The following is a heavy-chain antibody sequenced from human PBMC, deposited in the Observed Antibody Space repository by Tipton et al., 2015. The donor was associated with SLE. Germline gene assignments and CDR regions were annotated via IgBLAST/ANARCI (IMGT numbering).Heavy chain of an antibody. Sequence: TLSLTCTVSGGSVSTRDYYWGWIRQPPGKGPEWIGAIDLGGATNYNPSLKSRVTISVDTSKNHFSLRLNSVTAADTAVYYCAMRRPQFWCFDYWGQGNLVTVSS. D-gene: IGHD2-8*01. V-gene: IGHV4-39*02. CDR1: GGSVSTRDYY. CDR3: AMRRPQFWCFDY. J-gene: IGHJ4*02. CDR2: IDLGGAT.